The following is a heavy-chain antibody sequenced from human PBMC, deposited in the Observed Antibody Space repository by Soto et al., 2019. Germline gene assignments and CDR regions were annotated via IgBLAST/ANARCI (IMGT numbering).Heavy chain of an antibody. V-gene: IGHV1-69*11. Sequence: QGHLVKPGTELKKPGSSGKFSCKASGGTLSSSGLSGGRQAPGQGLEWMGMIVPSLDTTNYAQKFQARVTITADEVTSTAYMELRSLRSEDTAVYYCARWPQPRYTADPYAVDVWGQGTRVIVSS. CDR2: IVPSLDTT. D-gene: IGHD3-16*02. J-gene: IGHJ6*02. CDR3: ARWPQPRYTADPYAVDV. CDR1: GGTLSSSG.